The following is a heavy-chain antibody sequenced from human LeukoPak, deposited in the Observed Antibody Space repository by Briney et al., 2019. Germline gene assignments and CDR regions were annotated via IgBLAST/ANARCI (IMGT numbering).Heavy chain of an antibody. V-gene: IGHV3-11*01. Sequence: PGGSLRLSCAASAFSFSDYYISWSRQAPGEGLEWVSYISNSGSSTYHANSEKGRHTISQDNDQNPLYLQINGLSAEDTAVHYCARRKRTFDIRGQGTLVTVSS. CDR3: ARRKRTFDI. CDR1: AFSFSDYY. CDR2: ISNSGSST. J-gene: IGHJ3*02.